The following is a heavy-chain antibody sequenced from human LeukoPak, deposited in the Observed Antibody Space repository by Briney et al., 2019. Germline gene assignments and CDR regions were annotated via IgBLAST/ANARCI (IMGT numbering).Heavy chain of an antibody. Sequence: GESLKISCMGSGHNFPSYWIGWVGQMTGKGLEWMGNIYPGDSDTRYSPSFQGQVTISADKSISTAYLQWSSLKASDTAMYYCASTGTYCGRDCYSFAYRGQGTLVTVSS. J-gene: IGHJ4*02. V-gene: IGHV5-51*01. CDR3: ASTGTYCGRDCYSFAY. D-gene: IGHD2-21*02. CDR2: IYPGDSDT. CDR1: GHNFPSYW.